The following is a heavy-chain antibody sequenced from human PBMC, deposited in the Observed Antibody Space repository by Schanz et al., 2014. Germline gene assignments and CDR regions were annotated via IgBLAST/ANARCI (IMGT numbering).Heavy chain of an antibody. V-gene: IGHV7-4-1*02. CDR2: INTNTGNP. CDR1: GYNFNRHD. D-gene: IGHD3-10*01. J-gene: IGHJ4*02. CDR3: ARRGIRGVFSSFDY. Sequence: QVQLVQSGAEVKKPGASVRLSCKASGYNFNRHDISWVRQAPGQGLEWMGWINTNTGNPTYAQAFTGRFLFSLDTSVNTAYLQISSLEADDTAVYYCARRGIRGVFSSFDYWGLGTLVTVSS.